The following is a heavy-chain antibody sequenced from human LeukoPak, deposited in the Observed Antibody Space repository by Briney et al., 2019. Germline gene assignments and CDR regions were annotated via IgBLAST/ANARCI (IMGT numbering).Heavy chain of an antibody. V-gene: IGHV4-39*07. Sequence: KPSETLSLTCTVSGGSISSSSYYWGWIRQPPGKGLEWIGSIYYPGNTYYNPSLKSRVTISVDTSKNQFSLKLSSVTAADTAVYYCARRFGYCSGGSCYDFDYWGQGTLVTVSS. CDR2: IYYPGNT. CDR1: GGSISSSSYY. D-gene: IGHD2-15*01. J-gene: IGHJ4*02. CDR3: ARRFGYCSGGSCYDFDY.